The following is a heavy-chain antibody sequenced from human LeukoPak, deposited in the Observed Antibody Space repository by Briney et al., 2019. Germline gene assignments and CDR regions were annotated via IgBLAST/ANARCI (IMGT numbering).Heavy chain of an antibody. CDR1: GVSISSSYPY. D-gene: IGHD1-26*01. J-gene: IGHJ2*01. CDR3: ARHDSGSYWANWYFDL. Sequence: SETLSLTCTVSGVSISSSYPYWGWIRQPPGMGLEWIGSIYYTGNTYYNASLKSRVTISVDTSKNQFSLKLSSVTAADTAVYYCARHDSGSYWANWYFDLWGRGTLVTVSS. CDR2: IYYTGNT. V-gene: IGHV4-39*01.